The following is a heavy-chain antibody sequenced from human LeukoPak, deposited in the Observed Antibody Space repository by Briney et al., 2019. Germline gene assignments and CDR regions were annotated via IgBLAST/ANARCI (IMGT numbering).Heavy chain of an antibody. CDR3: ARATVSGFDP. D-gene: IGHD4-11*01. CDR1: GFTFSTYE. V-gene: IGHV3-48*03. Sequence: GGSLRLSCAASGFTFSTYEMHWVRQAPGKGLEWVSYISSSGSTIYYADSVKGRFTISRDNAKNSLYLQMNSLRAEDTAVYYCARATVSGFDPWGQGTLVTVSS. J-gene: IGHJ5*02. CDR2: ISSSGSTI.